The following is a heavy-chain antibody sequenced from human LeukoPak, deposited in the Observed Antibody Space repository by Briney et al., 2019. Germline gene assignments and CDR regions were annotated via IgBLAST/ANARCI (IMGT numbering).Heavy chain of an antibody. CDR2: TYYRSKWYN. J-gene: IGHJ6*03. D-gene: IGHD1-26*01. V-gene: IGHV6-1*01. CDR3: ARDRVGATGRDYYYYMDV. Sequence: SQTLSLTCAISGDSVSSNSAAWNWIRQSPSRGLEWLGRTYYRSKWYNDYAVSVKSRITINPDTSKNQFSLQLNSVTPEDTAVYYCARDRVGATGRDYYYYMDVWGKGTTVTASS. CDR1: GDSVSSNSAA.